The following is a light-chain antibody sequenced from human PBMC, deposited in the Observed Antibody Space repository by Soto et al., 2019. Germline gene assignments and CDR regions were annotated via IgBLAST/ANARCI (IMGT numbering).Light chain of an antibody. Sequence: ATQMTQSPSSLSASVGDRITITCRASRDIGSDLSWYQQKPGNDPTLLIYAASTLQSGVPSRFRGSRSGTEFTLTVSSLQPDDFAAYYCLQDHGDSWTFGQGTKVDIK. CDR1: RDIGSD. J-gene: IGKJ1*01. CDR2: AAS. V-gene: IGKV1-6*01. CDR3: LQDHGDSWT.